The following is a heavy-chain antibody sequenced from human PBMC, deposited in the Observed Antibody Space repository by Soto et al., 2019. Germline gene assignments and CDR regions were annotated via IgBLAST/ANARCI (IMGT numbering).Heavy chain of an antibody. CDR3: ARDSNIGFDP. Sequence: GGSLRLSCAASGFTFSTYPMSWVRQASGKGLVWVSHINSDGSSTSYADSVKGRFTISRDNAKNTLYLQMNSLRAEDTAVYYCARDSNIGFDPWGQGTLVTVSS. CDR2: INSDGSST. V-gene: IGHV3-74*01. CDR1: GFTFSTYP. D-gene: IGHD5-12*01. J-gene: IGHJ5*02.